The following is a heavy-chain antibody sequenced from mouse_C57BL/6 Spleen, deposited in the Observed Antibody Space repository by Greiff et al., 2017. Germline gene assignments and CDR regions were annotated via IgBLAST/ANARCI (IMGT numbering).Heavy chain of an antibody. V-gene: IGHV3-1*01. J-gene: IGHJ3*01. CDR2: ISYSGST. CDR1: GYSITSGYD. Sequence: EVKLQESGPGMVKPSQSLSLTCTVTGYSITSGYDWHWIRHFPGNKLEWMGYISYSGSTNYNPSLKSRISITHDTSKNHFFLKLNSVTTEDTATYYCARGDYDYDEACAYWGQGTLVTVSA. CDR3: ARGDYDYDEACAY. D-gene: IGHD2-4*01.